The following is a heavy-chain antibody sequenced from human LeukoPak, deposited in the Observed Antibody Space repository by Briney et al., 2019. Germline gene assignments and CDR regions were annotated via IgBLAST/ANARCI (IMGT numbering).Heavy chain of an antibody. Sequence: GGSLRLSCAASGFTFSTYWMHWVRHAPGKGLVWVSRINGDGSSTNYADSVKGRSTISRDNPKNTLYLQINSLRAEDTAVYYCAAYDSSGYASKYFQHWGQGTLVTVSS. D-gene: IGHD3-22*01. J-gene: IGHJ1*01. CDR3: AAYDSSGYASKYFQH. V-gene: IGHV3-74*01. CDR2: INGDGSST. CDR1: GFTFSTYW.